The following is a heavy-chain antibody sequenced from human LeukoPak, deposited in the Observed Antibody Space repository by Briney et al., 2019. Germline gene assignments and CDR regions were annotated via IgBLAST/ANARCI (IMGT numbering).Heavy chain of an antibody. CDR1: GGSISSYY. D-gene: IGHD2-15*01. CDR3: ARSTCSGGSCSIDY. CDR2: IYYSGST. J-gene: IGHJ4*02. Sequence: SETLSLTCTVSGGSISSYYWSWIRRPPGKGLDWIGYIYYSGSTNYNPSLKSRVTISVDTSKNQFSLKLSSVTAADTAVYYCARSTCSGGSCSIDYWGQGTLVTVSS. V-gene: IGHV4-59*01.